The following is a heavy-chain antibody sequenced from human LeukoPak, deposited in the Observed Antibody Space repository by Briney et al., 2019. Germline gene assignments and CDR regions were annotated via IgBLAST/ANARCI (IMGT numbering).Heavy chain of an antibody. V-gene: IGHV4-59*08. J-gene: IGHJ5*02. CDR2: IYYSGST. CDR3: AKHGAQPPGYDFWSGIKTYNWFDP. Sequence: SETLSLTCTVSGGSISSYYWSWIRQPPGKGLEWIGYIYYSGSTNYNPSLKSRVTISVDTSKNQFSLKLSSVTAADTAVYYCAKHGAQPPGYDFWSGIKTYNWFDPWGQGTLVTVSS. CDR1: GGSISSYY. D-gene: IGHD3-3*01.